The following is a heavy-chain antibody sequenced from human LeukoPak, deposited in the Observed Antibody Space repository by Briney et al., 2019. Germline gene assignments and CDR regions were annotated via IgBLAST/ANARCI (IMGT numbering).Heavy chain of an antibody. D-gene: IGHD1-26*01. CDR3: ARGGVRGGYSSHPSDY. CDR2: ISSRSSYI. J-gene: IGHJ4*02. Sequence: GGSLRLSCAASEFTFSSYSMNSVRQAPGKGLEWVSSISSRSSYIYYADLVKGRFTISRDNAKNSLYLQMNSLRAEDTAVYYCARGGVRGGYSSHPSDYWGQGTLVAVSS. V-gene: IGHV3-21*01. CDR1: EFTFSSYS.